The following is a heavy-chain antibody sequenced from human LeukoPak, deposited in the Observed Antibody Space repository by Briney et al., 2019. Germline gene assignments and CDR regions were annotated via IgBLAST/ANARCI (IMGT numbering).Heavy chain of an antibody. J-gene: IGHJ4*02. V-gene: IGHV1-2*02. CDR3: AREIRKGQWPVFALNY. CDR2: INPNNGGT. D-gene: IGHD6-19*01. Sequence: SVKVSCKASGYTFTGHYMHWLRQAPEQGLEWMGWINPNNGGTNYAQKFQGRVTVTRDTSISTAYMELSRLRSDDTAVYYCAREIRKGQWPVFALNYWGQGTLVTVSS. CDR1: GYTFTGHY.